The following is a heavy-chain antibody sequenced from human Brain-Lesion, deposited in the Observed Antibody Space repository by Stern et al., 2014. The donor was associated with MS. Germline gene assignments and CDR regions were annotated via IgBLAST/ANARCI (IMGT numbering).Heavy chain of an antibody. CDR2: IKPDGSEK. D-gene: IGHD3-22*01. V-gene: IGHV3-7*01. CDR3: ARRQGGYFDTTGHDY. Sequence: VQLVESGGGLVQPGGSLRLSCAASGVTFSSSWMSWVRQAPGKGLEWVANIKPDGSEKYYLGSVKGRFIISRVHAHNSLSLPTHSLRAEDTAVYYCARRQGGYFDTTGHDYWGQGTLVTVSS. J-gene: IGHJ4*02. CDR1: GVTFSSSW.